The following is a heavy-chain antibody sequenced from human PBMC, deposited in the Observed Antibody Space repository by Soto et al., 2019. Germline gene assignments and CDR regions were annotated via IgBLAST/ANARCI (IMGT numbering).Heavy chain of an antibody. V-gene: IGHV1-24*01. CDR1: GYTLTELS. J-gene: IGHJ3*02. CDR3: ARGDTIFGVVKLWGHAFDI. Sequence: ASVKVSCKVSGYTLTELSMHWVRQAPGKGLEWMGGFDPEDGETIYAQKFQGRVTMTEDTSTDTAYMELSSLRSEDTAVYYCARGDTIFGVVKLWGHAFDIWGQGTRVTVAS. CDR2: FDPEDGET. D-gene: IGHD3-3*01.